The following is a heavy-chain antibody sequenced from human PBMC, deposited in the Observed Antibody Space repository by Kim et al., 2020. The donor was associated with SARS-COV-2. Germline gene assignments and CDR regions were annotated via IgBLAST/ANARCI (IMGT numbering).Heavy chain of an antibody. D-gene: IGHD3-16*01. CDR2: GST. Sequence: GSTYYADSVKGRFTISRDNSKNTLYLQMNSLRAEDTAVYYCRSKTGGFDYWGQGTLVTVSS. CDR3: RSKTGGFDY. J-gene: IGHJ4*02. V-gene: IGHV3-23*01.